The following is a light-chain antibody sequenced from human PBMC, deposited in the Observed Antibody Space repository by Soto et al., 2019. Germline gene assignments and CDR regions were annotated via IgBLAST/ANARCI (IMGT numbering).Light chain of an antibody. Sequence: QSALTQPASVSGSPGQSFTISCTGTSSDVGGYNYVSWFQQHPGTAPQLMIYEVSNRPSGVSNRFSGSKSGNTASLTISGLQAEDEADYYCSSYTSTNTVVFGGGTKLTVL. CDR1: SSDVGGYNY. CDR2: EVS. J-gene: IGLJ2*01. V-gene: IGLV2-14*01. CDR3: SSYTSTNTVV.